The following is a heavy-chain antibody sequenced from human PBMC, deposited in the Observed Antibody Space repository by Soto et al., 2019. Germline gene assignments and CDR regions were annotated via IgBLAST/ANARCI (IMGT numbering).Heavy chain of an antibody. Sequence: QAQLVESGGGVVQPGRSLRLSCAASGFTFSSYDMHWVRQAPGKGLEWVARIWYDGSNKHYGASVKGRFTISRDNSKNTLYLQMNSLRAEDTAVYYCARDLGAYAEYFQHWGQCTLVTVSS. CDR3: ARDLGAYAEYFQH. D-gene: IGHD1-26*01. CDR1: GFTFSSYD. CDR2: IWYDGSNK. V-gene: IGHV3-33*01. J-gene: IGHJ1*01.